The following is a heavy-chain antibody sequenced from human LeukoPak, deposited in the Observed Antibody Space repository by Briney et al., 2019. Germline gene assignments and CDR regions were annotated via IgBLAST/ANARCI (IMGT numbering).Heavy chain of an antibody. CDR1: GFTFSNYG. CDR3: AKDLYGSANDAFDI. Sequence: PGGSLRLSCATSGFTFSNYGMNWVRQAPGKGLEWVSYISNSGILYADSVKGRFTISRDNARNSLYLQMNSLRAEDTAVYYCAKDLYGSANDAFDIWGQGTMVTVSS. CDR2: ISNSGI. J-gene: IGHJ3*02. V-gene: IGHV3-48*01. D-gene: IGHD3-10*01.